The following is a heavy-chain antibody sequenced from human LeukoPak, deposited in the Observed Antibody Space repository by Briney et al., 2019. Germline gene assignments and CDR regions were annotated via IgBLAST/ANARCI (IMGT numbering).Heavy chain of an antibody. CDR2: IYYSGSA. V-gene: IGHV4-39*01. CDR3: GIVVVPAAFYYYYYMDV. CDR1: GGSISSSSYY. J-gene: IGHJ6*03. Sequence: PSETLSLTCTVSGGSISSSSYYWGWIRQPPGKGLEWIGSIYYSGSAYYNPSLKSRVTISVDTSKNQFSLKLSSVTAADTAVYYCGIVVVPAAFYYYYYMDVWGKGTTVTVSS. D-gene: IGHD2-2*01.